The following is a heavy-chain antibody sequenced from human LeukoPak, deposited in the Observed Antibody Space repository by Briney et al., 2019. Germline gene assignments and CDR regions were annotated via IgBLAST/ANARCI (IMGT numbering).Heavy chain of an antibody. CDR1: GGSISSNSFY. D-gene: IGHD6-13*01. CDR2: IYYSGST. Sequence: PSETLSLTCTVSGGSISSNSFYWGWIRQPPGKGLECIGSIYYSGSTYYNPSLKSRVTISVDTSKNHFSLKLSSVTAADTAVYYCAIQYSSTWSPLPYFDYWGQGTLVTVSS. J-gene: IGHJ4*02. V-gene: IGHV4-39*02. CDR3: AIQYSSTWSPLPYFDY.